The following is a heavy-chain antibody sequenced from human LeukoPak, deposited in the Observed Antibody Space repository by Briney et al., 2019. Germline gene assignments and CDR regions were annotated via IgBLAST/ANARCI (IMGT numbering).Heavy chain of an antibody. CDR2: MNPNSGNT. Sequence: ASVKVSCKASGYTFTSYGINWVRQATGQGLEWMGWMNPNSGNTGHAQKFQGRVTMTRNTSISTAYMGLSSLRSEDTAVYYCARLLTGSSTSCSAFDIWGQGTMVTVSS. J-gene: IGHJ3*02. D-gene: IGHD2-2*01. V-gene: IGHV1-8*02. CDR3: ARLLTGSSTSCSAFDI. CDR1: GYTFTSYG.